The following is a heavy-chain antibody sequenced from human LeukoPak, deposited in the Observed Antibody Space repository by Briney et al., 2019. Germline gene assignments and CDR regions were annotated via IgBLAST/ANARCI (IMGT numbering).Heavy chain of an antibody. CDR2: ISAYNGNT. V-gene: IGHV1-18*01. D-gene: IGHD1-7*01. J-gene: IGHJ4*02. CDR3: ATATRYGYNWNYDPVYYFDY. Sequence: ASVKVSCKASGYTFTSYGISWVRQAPGQGLEWMGWISAYNGNTNYAQKLQGRVTMTTDTSTSTAYMELRSLRSDDTAVYYCATATRYGYNWNYDPVYYFDYWGQGTLVTVSS. CDR1: GYTFTSYG.